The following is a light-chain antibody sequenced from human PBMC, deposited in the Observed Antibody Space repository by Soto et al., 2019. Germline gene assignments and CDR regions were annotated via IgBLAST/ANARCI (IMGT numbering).Light chain of an antibody. V-gene: IGLV2-23*02. CDR2: EVS. Sequence: QSVLTQPASVSGSPGQSITISCTGTSSVVGSYNLVSWYQQHPGKAPKLMISEVSKRPSGVSHRFSGSKSGNTASLTISGLQAEDEADYYCCSYAGRSTLVFGGGTKVTVL. CDR3: CSYAGRSTLV. CDR1: SSVVGSYNL. J-gene: IGLJ2*01.